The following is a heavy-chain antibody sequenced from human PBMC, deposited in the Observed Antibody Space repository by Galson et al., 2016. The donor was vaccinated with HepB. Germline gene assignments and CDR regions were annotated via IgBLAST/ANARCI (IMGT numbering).Heavy chain of an antibody. CDR3: ASRTVVTAITDALYYHGGLDV. CDR1: GGTLSSYV. J-gene: IGHJ6*02. CDR2: IIPRFSTV. D-gene: IGHD2-21*02. V-gene: IGHV1-69*13. Sequence: SVKVSCKASGGTLSSYVISWVRQAPGPGLEWMGGIIPRFSTVPSAQTLQGRVTNTADESTGTVYTELTSLTAEDTAVYYWASRTVVTAITDALYYHGGLDVWGQGTTVTVSS.